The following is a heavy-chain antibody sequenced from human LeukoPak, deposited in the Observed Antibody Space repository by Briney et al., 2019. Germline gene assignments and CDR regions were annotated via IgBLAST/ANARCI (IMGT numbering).Heavy chain of an antibody. CDR1: GYTFTGYY. D-gene: IGHD6-13*01. CDR3: ARIMPAADKSGKDY. Sequence: ASVKVSCKASGYTFTGYYMHWVRQAPGQGLEWMGWINPNSGGTNYAQKFQGRVTLTRDTSITTTYMELSRLRSDDTAMYYCARIMPAADKSGKDYWGQGTLVIVSS. J-gene: IGHJ4*02. V-gene: IGHV1-2*02. CDR2: INPNSGGT.